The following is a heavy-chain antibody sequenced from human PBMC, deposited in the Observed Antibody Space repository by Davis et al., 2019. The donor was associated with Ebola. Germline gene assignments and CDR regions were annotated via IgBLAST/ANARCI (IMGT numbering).Heavy chain of an antibody. Sequence: SETLSLTCTVSGGSISSYYWSWIRQPPGKGLEWIGYIYYSGSTNYNPSLKSRVTISVDTSKNQFPLKLSSVTAADTAVYYCTREGYYYDSSGYGKGGFDYWGQGTLVTVSS. CDR2: IYYSGST. CDR1: GGSISSYY. J-gene: IGHJ4*02. CDR3: TREGYYYDSSGYGKGGFDY. V-gene: IGHV4-59*01. D-gene: IGHD3-22*01.